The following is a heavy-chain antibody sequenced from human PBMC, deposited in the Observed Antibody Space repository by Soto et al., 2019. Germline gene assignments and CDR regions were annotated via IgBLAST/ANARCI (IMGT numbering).Heavy chain of an antibody. D-gene: IGHD1-26*01. CDR2: ISWNSASM. V-gene: IGHV3-9*01. CDR3: ARSFSDSYYDLDF. CDR1: GFTFDDYA. J-gene: IGHJ4*02. Sequence: EVPLVESGGGLVQPGRSLRLSCAASGFTFDDYAMHWVRQAPGKGLEWVSGISWNSASMDYADSVKDRFSISRDNAENSLYLQMNILKIEDTAFYYCARSFSDSYYDLDFWGQGTLVTVSS.